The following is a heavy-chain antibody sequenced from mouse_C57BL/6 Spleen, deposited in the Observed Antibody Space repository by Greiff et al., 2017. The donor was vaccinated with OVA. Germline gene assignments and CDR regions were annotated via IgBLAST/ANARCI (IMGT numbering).Heavy chain of an antibody. CDR1: GFTFSDYG. Sequence: EVQRVESGGGLVKPGGSLKLSCAASGFTFSDYGMHWVRQAPEKGLEWVAYISSGSSTMYYADKVKGRFTISRDNAKNTLFLQMTSLRSEDTAVYYGAGYYSNYPYYYAMDYWGQGTSVTVDS. D-gene: IGHD2-5*01. CDR3: AGYYSNYPYYYAMDY. J-gene: IGHJ4*01. V-gene: IGHV5-17*01. CDR2: ISSGSSTM.